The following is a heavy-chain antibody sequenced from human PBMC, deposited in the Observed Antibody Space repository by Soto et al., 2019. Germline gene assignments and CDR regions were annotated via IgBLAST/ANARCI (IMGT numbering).Heavy chain of an antibody. CDR2: ISGSGGSR. J-gene: IGHJ4*02. Sequence: XRSLRLSRPASRLTLSSYAMSWVRQAPGKGPEWVAAISGSGGSRYYADSVKGRFTISRDNSKNTLYLQMNRLRAEDTAVYYCAKAVPYSGSHRPFDYWGQGTLVTFSS. D-gene: IGHD1-26*01. V-gene: IGHV3-23*01. CDR1: RLTLSSYA. CDR3: AKAVPYSGSHRPFDY.